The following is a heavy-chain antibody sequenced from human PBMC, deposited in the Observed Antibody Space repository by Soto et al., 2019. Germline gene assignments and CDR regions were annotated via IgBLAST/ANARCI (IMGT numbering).Heavy chain of an antibody. V-gene: IGHV5-51*03. J-gene: IGHJ4*02. CDR1: GYSFAAYW. CDR2: VYAGDSDA. Sequence: EVQLVQSGAEVKKPGESLKISCKASGYSFAAYWIGWVRQMPGKGLEWMGIVYAGDSDARYSPSFRGQVTISADKSSTTAYLQWGTLRASDTAMYYCARLSSVGSFLGAGYFDYWGQGTLVTVSS. CDR3: ARLSSVGSFLGAGYFDY. D-gene: IGHD1-26*01.